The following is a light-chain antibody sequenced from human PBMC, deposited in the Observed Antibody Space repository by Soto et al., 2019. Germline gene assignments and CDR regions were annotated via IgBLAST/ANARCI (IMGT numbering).Light chain of an antibody. Sequence: QSALTQPASVSGSPGQSITISCTGASGDVGYYNFVSWYQQHPGKAPKLIIYDVSERPSGVSNRFSGSKSGNTASLTISGLQAEDEADYYCCSYAGSRTTVFGGGTKLTVL. V-gene: IGLV2-23*02. CDR1: SGDVGYYNF. CDR3: CSYAGSRTTV. J-gene: IGLJ3*02. CDR2: DVS.